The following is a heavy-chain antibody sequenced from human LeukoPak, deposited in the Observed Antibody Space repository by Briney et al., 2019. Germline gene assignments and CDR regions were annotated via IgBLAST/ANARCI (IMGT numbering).Heavy chain of an antibody. J-gene: IGHJ4*02. V-gene: IGHV4-34*01. D-gene: IGHD3-22*01. CDR1: GGSFSGYY. CDR3: ARGPPTDYYDSSGFYYVFDY. CDR2: INHSGST. Sequence: SETLSLTCAAYGGSFSGYYWSWIRQPPGKGLEWIGKINHSGSTNYNPSLESRVTISVDTSKNQFSLKLSSVTAADTAVYFCARGPPTDYYDSSGFYYVFDYWGQGTLVTVSS.